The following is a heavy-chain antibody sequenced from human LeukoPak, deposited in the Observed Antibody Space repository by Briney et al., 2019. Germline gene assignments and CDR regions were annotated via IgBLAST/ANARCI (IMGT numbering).Heavy chain of an antibody. CDR3: ARAGYSSGWYDWFDP. J-gene: IGHJ5*02. Sequence: ASVKVSCKASGYTFTDFYMYWVRQAPGRGLEWMGWINPNSGGTNYAQKFQGRVTMTRDTSISTAYMELSRLRSDDTAVYYCARAGYSSGWYDWFDPWGQGTLVTVSS. CDR1: GYTFTDFY. CDR2: INPNSGGT. V-gene: IGHV1-2*02. D-gene: IGHD6-19*01.